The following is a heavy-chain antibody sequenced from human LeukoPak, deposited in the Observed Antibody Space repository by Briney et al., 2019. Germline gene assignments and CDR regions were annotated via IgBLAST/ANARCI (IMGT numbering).Heavy chain of an antibody. Sequence: GGSLRLSCAASGFTFSSYEMNWVRQAPGKGLEWVSSISSDYTIYYADSVKGRFTLSRDNAKNSVYLQMNSLRAEDTAVYYCATSLSGWGTYHDMDVWGKGTTVTISS. CDR3: ATSLSGWGTYHDMDV. J-gene: IGHJ6*03. CDR2: ISSDYTI. D-gene: IGHD6-19*01. CDR1: GFTFSSYE. V-gene: IGHV3-48*03.